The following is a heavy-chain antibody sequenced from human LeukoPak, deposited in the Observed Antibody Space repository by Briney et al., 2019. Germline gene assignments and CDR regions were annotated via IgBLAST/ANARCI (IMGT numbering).Heavy chain of an antibody. D-gene: IGHD2/OR15-2a*01. CDR1: GFTFSNYA. J-gene: IGHJ6*02. CDR3: AKYLSAKGPPYGLDV. Sequence: GGSLRLSCSASGFTFSNYAMYWVRQAPGKGLEYVSTISSNGGNTYYADSVKGRFTISRDNSKNTLYLQMNSLRAEDTAIYYCAKYLSAKGPPYGLDVWGQGTTVTVSS. V-gene: IGHV3-64*04. CDR2: ISSNGGNT.